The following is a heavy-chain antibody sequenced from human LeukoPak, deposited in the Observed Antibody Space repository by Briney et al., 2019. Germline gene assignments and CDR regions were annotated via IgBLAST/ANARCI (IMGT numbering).Heavy chain of an antibody. CDR1: GFTFSSYA. CDR2: ISYDGSNK. D-gene: IGHD3-10*01. CDR3: ARGSGFGENYYFDY. J-gene: IGHJ4*02. V-gene: IGHV3-30-3*01. Sequence: PGGSLRLSCAASGFTFSSYAMHWVRQAPGKGLEWVAVISYDGSNKYYADSVKGRFTISRDNSKNTLYLQMNSLRAEDTAVYYCARGSGFGENYYFDYWGQGTLVTVSS.